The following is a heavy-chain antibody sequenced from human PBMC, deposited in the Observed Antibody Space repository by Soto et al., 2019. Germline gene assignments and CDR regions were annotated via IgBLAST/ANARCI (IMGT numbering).Heavy chain of an antibody. CDR3: ARDSAYFASGTYYIFDY. CDR1: GSSISSSNW. CDR2: IYHSGST. V-gene: IGHV4-4*02. D-gene: IGHD3-10*01. J-gene: IGHJ4*02. Sequence: SETLSLTCAVSGSSISSSNWWSWVRQPPGKGLEWIGEIYHSGSTNYNPSLKSRVTISVDKSKNQFSLKLSSVTAADTAVYYCARDSAYFASGTYYIFDYWGQGTLVTVSS.